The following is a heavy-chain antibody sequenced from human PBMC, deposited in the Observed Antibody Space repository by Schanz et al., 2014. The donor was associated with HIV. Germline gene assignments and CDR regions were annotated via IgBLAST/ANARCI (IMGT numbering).Heavy chain of an antibody. V-gene: IGHV3-23*01. Sequence: EVQQVLESGGGLVQPGGSLRLSCAASGISLTNNAMTWVRQAPGKGLEWVSDIRAAGDTYYGDSVKGRFTISRDNSKNTLYLQMNRLRAEDTAVYYCAKCPTMVRGTGMDVWGQGTTVTVSS. CDR1: GISLTNNA. CDR2: IRAAGDT. CDR3: AKCPTMVRGTGMDV. D-gene: IGHD3-10*01. J-gene: IGHJ6*02.